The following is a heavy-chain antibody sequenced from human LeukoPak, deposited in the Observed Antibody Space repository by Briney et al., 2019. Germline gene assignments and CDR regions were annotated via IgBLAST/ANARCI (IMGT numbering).Heavy chain of an antibody. Sequence: GGSLRLSCAASGFTFSSYSMNWVRQAPGKGLEWVASIKHNGNVNYYVDSVKGRFTISRDNAKNSLYLQMSNLRAEDTAVYFCARGGGLDVWGQGATVTVSS. CDR1: GFTFSSYS. D-gene: IGHD3-16*01. V-gene: IGHV3-7*03. J-gene: IGHJ6*02. CDR2: IKHNGNVN. CDR3: ARGGGLDV.